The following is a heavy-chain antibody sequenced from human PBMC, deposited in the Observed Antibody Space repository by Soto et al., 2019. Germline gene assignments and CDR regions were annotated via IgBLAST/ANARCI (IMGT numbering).Heavy chain of an antibody. J-gene: IGHJ4*02. CDR1: GGTFSSYA. D-gene: IGHD3-3*01. CDR2: IIPIFGTA. CDR3: ASPDPSIYYDFWSGYYSY. Sequence: SVKVSCKASGGTFSSYAISWVRQAPGQGLEWMGGIIPIFGTANYAQKFQGRVTITADESTSTAYMELSSLRSEDTAVYYCASPDPSIYYDFWSGYYSYWGQGTLVTVS. V-gene: IGHV1-69*13.